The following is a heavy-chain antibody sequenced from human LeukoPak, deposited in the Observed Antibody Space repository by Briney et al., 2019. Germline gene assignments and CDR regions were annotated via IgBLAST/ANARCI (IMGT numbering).Heavy chain of an antibody. CDR1: GGSISSSSYY. Sequence: SETLSLTCTVSGGSISSSSYYWSWIRQPPGKGLEWIGYIYYSGSTNYNPSLKSRVTISVDTSKNQFSLKLSSVTAADTAVYYCARAGELGNYFDYWGQGTLVTVSS. CDR3: ARAGELGNYFDY. D-gene: IGHD7-27*01. CDR2: IYYSGST. V-gene: IGHV4-61*01. J-gene: IGHJ4*02.